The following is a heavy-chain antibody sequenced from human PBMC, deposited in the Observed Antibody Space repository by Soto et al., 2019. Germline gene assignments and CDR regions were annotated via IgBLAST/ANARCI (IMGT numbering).Heavy chain of an antibody. J-gene: IGHJ6*02. D-gene: IGHD3-3*01. V-gene: IGHV3-23*01. Sequence: GSLALTCAASGVPVGSSARTWVRLAPGKGMEWVSSISVSGRTYYADSVKGRFTISRDNSRNTLYLQMNSLRAEDTAIYRCAKGPTIFGVVITYAYYFGMDVWGQGTKVT. CDR2: ISVSGRT. CDR1: GVPVGSSA. CDR3: AKGPTIFGVVITYAYYFGMDV.